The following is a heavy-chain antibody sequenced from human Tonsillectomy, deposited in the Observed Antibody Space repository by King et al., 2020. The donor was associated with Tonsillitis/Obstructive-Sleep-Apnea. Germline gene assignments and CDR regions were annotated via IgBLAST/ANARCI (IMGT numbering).Heavy chain of an antibody. V-gene: IGHV3-48*02. CDR2: ISSSSNII. CDR3: AREKGSAFVDY. D-gene: IGHD6-6*01. CDR1: GFTLRSYN. J-gene: IGHJ4*01. Sequence: QLVQSGGGLVQPGGSLRLSCAASGFTLRSYNMNWVRQAPGKGLEWGSYISSSSNIIYYADSVKGRFTISRDNAKNSLYLPMNSLRDEDTAVCYCAREKGSAFVDYWGQGALVTVSS.